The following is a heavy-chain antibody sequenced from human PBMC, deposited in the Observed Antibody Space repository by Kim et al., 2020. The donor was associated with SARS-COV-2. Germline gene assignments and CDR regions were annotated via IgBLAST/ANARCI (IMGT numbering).Heavy chain of an antibody. V-gene: IGHV3-74*01. D-gene: IGHD2-2*01. Sequence: GGSLRLSCAASGFTFSSYWMHWVRQAPGKGLVWVSRINSDGSSTSYADSVKGRFTISRDNAKNTLYLQMNSLRAEDTAVYYCARDSWEYQLRHRPYYYYMDVWGKGTTVTASS. CDR3: ARDSWEYQLRHRPYYYYMDV. CDR1: GFTFSSYW. J-gene: IGHJ6*03. CDR2: INSDGSST.